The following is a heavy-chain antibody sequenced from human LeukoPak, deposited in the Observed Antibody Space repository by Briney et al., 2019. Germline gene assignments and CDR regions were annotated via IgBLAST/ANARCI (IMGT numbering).Heavy chain of an antibody. CDR2: IYYSGST. D-gene: IGHD6-19*01. CDR3: AKVGAVADTQGMGYFDY. V-gene: IGHV4-59*01. Sequence: SETLSLTCTVSGGSISSYYWSWIRQPPGKGLEWIGYIYYSGSTNYNPSLKSRVTISVDTSKNQFSLKLTSVTAADTAVYYCAKVGAVADTQGMGYFDYWGQGTLVTVSS. J-gene: IGHJ4*03. CDR1: GGSISSYY.